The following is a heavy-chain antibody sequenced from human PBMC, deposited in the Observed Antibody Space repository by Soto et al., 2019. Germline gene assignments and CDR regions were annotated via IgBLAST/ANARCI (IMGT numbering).Heavy chain of an antibody. Sequence: QVQLQQWGAGLLKPSETLSLTCAVYGGSFSGYYWSWIRQPPGKGLEWIGEINHSGSTNYNPSLKSRVTLSGDTSKNQSSLKLSSVTAADTAVYYCASGNRNDFWSGYAYGYFDPWGRGTLVTFSS. CDR1: GGSFSGYY. D-gene: IGHD3-3*01. CDR3: ASGNRNDFWSGYAYGYFDP. CDR2: INHSGST. J-gene: IGHJ2*01. V-gene: IGHV4-34*01.